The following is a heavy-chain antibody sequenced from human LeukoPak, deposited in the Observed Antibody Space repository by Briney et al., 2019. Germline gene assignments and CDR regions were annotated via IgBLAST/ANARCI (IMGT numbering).Heavy chain of an antibody. D-gene: IGHD4-17*01. CDR3: AKDPNGDYVGAFDM. CDR2: ISGSGHNT. J-gene: IGHJ3*02. Sequence: PGGFLRLSCAASGFTFTNYAITWIRQAPGKGLEWVSTISGSGHNTYYADSVQGRFTISRDNSKNTLFLQMNSLRAEDTAVYYCAKDPNGDYVGAFDMWGQGTMVTVSS. V-gene: IGHV3-23*01. CDR1: GFTFTNYA.